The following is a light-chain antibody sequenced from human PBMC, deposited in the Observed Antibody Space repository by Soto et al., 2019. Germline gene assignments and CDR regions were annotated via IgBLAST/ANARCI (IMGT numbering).Light chain of an antibody. CDR3: QQYYLPWT. CDR1: QSVLYSSNNKNY. J-gene: IGKJ1*01. V-gene: IGKV4-1*01. CDR2: WAS. Sequence: DIVMTQSPDSLAVSLGERATINCKSSQSVLYSSNNKNYLAWYQQKPGQPPKLLIYWASTRESGVPDRFSGSGSGTDFTLNITRLQAEDVAVYYCQQYYLPWTFGQGTKVEIK.